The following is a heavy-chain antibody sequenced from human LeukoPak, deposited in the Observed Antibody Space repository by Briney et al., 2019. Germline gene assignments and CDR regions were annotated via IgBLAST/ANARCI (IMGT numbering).Heavy chain of an antibody. CDR3: ARGNYDFWSSTEYYFDY. D-gene: IGHD3-3*01. CDR1: GGSISSYY. CDR2: IYYSGST. V-gene: IGHV4-59*01. J-gene: IGHJ4*02. Sequence: SETLSLTCTVSGGSISSYYWSWIRQPSGKGLEWIGYIYYSGSTNYNPSLKSRVTISVDTSKNQFSLKLSSVTAADTAVYYCARGNYDFWSSTEYYFDYWGQGTLVTVSS.